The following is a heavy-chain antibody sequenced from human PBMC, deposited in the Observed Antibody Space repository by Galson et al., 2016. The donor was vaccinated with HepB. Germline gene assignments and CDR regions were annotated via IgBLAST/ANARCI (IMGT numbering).Heavy chain of an antibody. V-gene: IGHV3-9*01. D-gene: IGHD3-3*02. CDR1: GFTFDDYA. J-gene: IGHJ3*02. CDR2: ITWNSGSI. CDR3: AKDIFDFDGIDI. Sequence: SLRLSCAASGFTFDDYAMHWVRQAPGKGLEWVSGITWNSGSIGYADSVRGRFTISRDNAKNSLYLQMNSLRAEDTALYYCAKDIFDFDGIDIWGQGTMVTVSS.